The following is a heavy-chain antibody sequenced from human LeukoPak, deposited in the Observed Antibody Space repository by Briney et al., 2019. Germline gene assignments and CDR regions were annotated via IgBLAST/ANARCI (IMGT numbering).Heavy chain of an antibody. CDR3: ARDIVAAGLFLDY. CDR1: GFTFSSYW. Sequence: PGGSLRLSCAASGFTFSSYWMHWVRQAPGKGLVWVSRINTDGSSTSYADSVKGRFTISRDNAKNSLYLQMNSLRADDTAVYYCARDIVAAGLFLDYWGQGTPVTVSS. J-gene: IGHJ4*02. D-gene: IGHD1-26*01. CDR2: INTDGSST. V-gene: IGHV3-74*01.